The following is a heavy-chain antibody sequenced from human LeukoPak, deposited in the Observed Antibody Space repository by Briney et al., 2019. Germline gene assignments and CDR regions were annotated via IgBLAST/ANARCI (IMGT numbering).Heavy chain of an antibody. Sequence: SETLSLTCTVSGGSISSYYWSWIRQPAGKGLEWIGRIYTSGSTNYNASLKSRVSMSVDTSKNQFSLKLSAVTAADTAVFYCARENSGSYREFDYWGQGTLVTVSS. CDR2: IYTSGST. CDR3: ARENSGSYREFDY. J-gene: IGHJ4*02. D-gene: IGHD1-26*01. V-gene: IGHV4-4*07. CDR1: GGSISSYY.